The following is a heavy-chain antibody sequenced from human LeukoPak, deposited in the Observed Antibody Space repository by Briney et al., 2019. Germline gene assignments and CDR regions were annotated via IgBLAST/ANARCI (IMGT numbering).Heavy chain of an antibody. CDR1: GYSFTSHW. CDR3: ARLKYCSGGSCYPASIFDY. D-gene: IGHD2-15*01. Sequence: GESLKISCKGSGYSFTSHWIGWVRQMPGKGLEWMGIIYPGDSDTRYSPSFQGQVTISADKSISTAYLQWSSLKASDTAMYYCARLKYCSGGSCYPASIFDYWRQGTLVTVSS. CDR2: IYPGDSDT. J-gene: IGHJ4*02. V-gene: IGHV5-51*01.